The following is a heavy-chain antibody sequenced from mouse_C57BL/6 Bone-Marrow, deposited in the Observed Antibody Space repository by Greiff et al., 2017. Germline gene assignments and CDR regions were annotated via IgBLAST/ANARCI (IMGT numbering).Heavy chain of an antibody. D-gene: IGHD2-2*01. CDR1: GYTFTSYG. Sequence: VQGVESGAELARPGASVKLSCKASGYTFTSYGISWVKQRTGQGLEWIGEIYPRSGNTYYNEKFKGKGTLTADKSSSTAYMGLRSLSSEDSAFYFCAICNYGCVFYSLDYWGQGTSVTVSS. V-gene: IGHV1-81*01. CDR2: IYPRSGNT. J-gene: IGHJ4*01. CDR3: AICNYGCVFYSLDY.